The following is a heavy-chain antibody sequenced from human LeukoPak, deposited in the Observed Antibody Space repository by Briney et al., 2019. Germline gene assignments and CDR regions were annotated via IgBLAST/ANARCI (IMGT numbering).Heavy chain of an antibody. CDR3: ARGFGYFDWFPVY. V-gene: IGHV4-59*01. J-gene: IGHJ4*02. CDR1: GGSISSYY. Sequence: SETLSLTCTVPGGSISSYYWSWIRQPPGKGLEWIGYIYYSGTTNYNPSLKSRVTISVDTSKNQFSLKLNSVTPADTAVYYCARGFGYFDWFPVYWGQGTLVTVSS. D-gene: IGHD3-9*01. CDR2: IYYSGTT.